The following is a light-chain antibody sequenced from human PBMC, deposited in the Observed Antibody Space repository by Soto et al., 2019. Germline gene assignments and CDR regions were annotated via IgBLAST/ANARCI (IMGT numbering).Light chain of an antibody. Sequence: IVLTQSAGTLSLSPGERATLSCRASESVSDNYLAWYQQRSGQAPRLVIYGASSRASAVPDRFSGSGSGADFTLTISRLEPEDFAVYYCQQYGSSPLTFGGGTKVDIK. J-gene: IGKJ4*01. V-gene: IGKV3-20*01. CDR1: ESVSDNY. CDR2: GAS. CDR3: QQYGSSPLT.